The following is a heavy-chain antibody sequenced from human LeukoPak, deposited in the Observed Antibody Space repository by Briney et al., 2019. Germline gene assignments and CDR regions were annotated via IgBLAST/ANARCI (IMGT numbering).Heavy chain of an antibody. CDR3: ARRSGYYYGSGSYYNGKYYFDY. V-gene: IGHV4-34*01. D-gene: IGHD3-10*01. Sequence: SETLSLTCAVYGGSFSGYYWSWIRQPPGKGLEWIGEINHSGSTNYNPSLKSRVTISVDTSKNQFSLKLSSVTAADTAVYYCARRSGYYYGSGSYYNGKYYFDYWGQGTLVTVSS. CDR2: INHSGST. J-gene: IGHJ4*02. CDR1: GGSFSGYY.